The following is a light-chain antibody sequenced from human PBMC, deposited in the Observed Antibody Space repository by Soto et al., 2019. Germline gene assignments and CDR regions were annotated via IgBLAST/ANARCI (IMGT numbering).Light chain of an antibody. CDR3: QQYNNWPPWT. J-gene: IGKJ1*01. CDR2: AAS. V-gene: IGKV1-6*02. Sequence: AIQLTQSPSSLSASVGDRVTITCRASQAIRNDLGWFQQQPGKAPRLLIYAASNLQDGVPSRFRGSGSGTDFTLTISSLQSEDFAVYYCQQYNNWPPWTFGQGTKVDI. CDR1: QAIRND.